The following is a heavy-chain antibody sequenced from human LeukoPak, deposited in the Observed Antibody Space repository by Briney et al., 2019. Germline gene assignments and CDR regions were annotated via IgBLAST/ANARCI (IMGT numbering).Heavy chain of an antibody. J-gene: IGHJ4*02. CDR2: ISYDGSNK. CDR1: GFTFSSYG. Sequence: PGGSLRLSCAASGFTFSSYGMHWVRQAPGKGLEWVAVISYDGSNKYYADSVKGRFTISRDNSKNTLYLQMNSLRAEDTAVYYCARVTGIVTFDYWGQGTLVTVSS. D-gene: IGHD2/OR15-2a*01. V-gene: IGHV3-30*03. CDR3: ARVTGIVTFDY.